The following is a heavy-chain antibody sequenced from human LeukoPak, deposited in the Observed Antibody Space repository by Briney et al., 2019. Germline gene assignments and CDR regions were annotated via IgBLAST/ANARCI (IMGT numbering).Heavy chain of an antibody. CDR1: GGSISSCY. CDR2: IYYSGST. D-gene: IGHD2-15*01. CDR3: ARGVDCRGGGCYAGNWFDP. V-gene: IGHV4-59*01. Sequence: PSETLSLTCTVSGGSISSCYWNWIRQPPGKGLEWIGHIYYSGSTNYNPSLKSRVTISVEISKNQFSLKLSSVSAADTAVYYCARGVDCRGGGCYAGNWFDPWGQGTLVTVSS. J-gene: IGHJ5*02.